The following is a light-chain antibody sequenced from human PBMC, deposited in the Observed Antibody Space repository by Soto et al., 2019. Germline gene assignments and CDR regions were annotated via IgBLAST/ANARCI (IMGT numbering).Light chain of an antibody. CDR2: DAS. J-gene: IGKJ5*01. Sequence: DLQMTQCPSSLSASVGARVTITCQASQNTNNYLNWYPQKPGRAPKLLIYDASNLEAGVPSRFRGSGSGTDFTFTISRLQPEDIATDYCQQYENLPPFGQGTRLEIK. CDR3: QQYENLPP. V-gene: IGKV1-33*01. CDR1: QNTNNY.